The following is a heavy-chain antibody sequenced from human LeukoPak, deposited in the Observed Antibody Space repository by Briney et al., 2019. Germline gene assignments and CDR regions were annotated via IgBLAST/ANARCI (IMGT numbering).Heavy chain of an antibody. D-gene: IGHD6-19*01. CDR3: ARMGIAVARRYFDL. CDR1: GFTFSSYS. J-gene: IGHJ2*01. Sequence: GGSLRLSCAASGFTFSSYSMNWVRQAPGKGLEWVSSISSSSSYIYYADSVKGRFTISRDNAKNSLYLQMNSLRAEDTAVYYCARMGIAVARRYFDLWGRGTLVTVSS. CDR2: ISSSSSYI. V-gene: IGHV3-21*01.